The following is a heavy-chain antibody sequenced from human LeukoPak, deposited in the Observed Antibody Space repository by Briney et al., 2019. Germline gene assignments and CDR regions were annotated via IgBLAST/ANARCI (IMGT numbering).Heavy chain of an antibody. Sequence: SETLSLTCTVSGGSISSYYWSWIRQPPGKGLEWIGYIYYSGSTNCNPSLKSRVTISVDTSKNQFSLKLSSVTAADTAVYYCARHPSTYCSSTSCYDPWGQGTLVTVSS. D-gene: IGHD2-2*01. CDR1: GGSISSYY. CDR3: ARHPSTYCSSTSCYDP. CDR2: IYYSGST. J-gene: IGHJ5*02. V-gene: IGHV4-59*08.